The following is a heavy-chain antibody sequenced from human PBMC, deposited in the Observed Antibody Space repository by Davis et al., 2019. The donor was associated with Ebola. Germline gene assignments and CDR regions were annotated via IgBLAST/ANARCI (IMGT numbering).Heavy chain of an antibody. CDR2: ISTGGGPT. V-gene: IGHV3-23*01. J-gene: IGHJ5*02. CDR3: ARGGFHCGGDCGHRFDP. D-gene: IGHD2-21*02. CDR1: GFTLMNHG. Sequence: PGGSLRLSCAASGFTLMNHGVSWVRQAPGKGLEWVSHISTGGGPTSGDSVRGRFTISRDISNSTLYLQMNSLRVEDTAVYYCARGGFHCGGDCGHRFDPWGQGTPVTVSS.